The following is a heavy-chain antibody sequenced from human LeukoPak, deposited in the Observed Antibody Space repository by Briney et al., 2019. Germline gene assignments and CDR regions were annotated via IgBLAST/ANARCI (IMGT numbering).Heavy chain of an antibody. CDR2: VDYSGST. CDR1: GGSISSYY. D-gene: IGHD3-3*01. CDR3: ARVIDFWSGYWNLAYYYYYMDV. Sequence: PSETLSLTCTVSGGSISSYYWSWIRQPPGEALEWIGYVDYSGSTNYNPSLKSRVTISVDTSKNQFSLNLSSVTAADTAVYYCARVIDFWSGYWNLAYYYYYMDVWGKGTTVTVSS. J-gene: IGHJ6*03. V-gene: IGHV4-59*01.